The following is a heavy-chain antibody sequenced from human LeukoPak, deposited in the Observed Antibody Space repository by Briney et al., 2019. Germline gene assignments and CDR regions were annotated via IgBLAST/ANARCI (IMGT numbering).Heavy chain of an antibody. V-gene: IGHV4-59*08. D-gene: IGHD3-16*01. CDR2: IHCSGST. Sequence: PSETLSLTCTVSGDSISTYYWSWIRQPPGKGLEWIGYIHCSGSTNYNPSLRSRVTISVDTSKNQFSLKLSSATAADTAVYFCARRAINSVMFDYWGQGTLVTVSS. CDR1: GDSISTYY. J-gene: IGHJ4*02. CDR3: ARRAINSVMFDY.